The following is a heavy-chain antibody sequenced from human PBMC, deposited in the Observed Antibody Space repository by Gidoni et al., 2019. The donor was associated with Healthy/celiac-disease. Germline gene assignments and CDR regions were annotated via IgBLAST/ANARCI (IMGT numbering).Heavy chain of an antibody. CDR1: VGTFSSYA. Sequence: QVQLVQSGAEVKKPGSSVKVSCKASVGTFSSYAISWVRQAPGQGLELMGGIIPIFGTANYAQKFQGRVTITADESTSTAYMELSSLRSEDTAVYYCASSHPGYFDWLPHSTPYLHYGMDVWGQGTTVTVSS. CDR2: IIPIFGTA. D-gene: IGHD3-9*01. J-gene: IGHJ6*02. V-gene: IGHV1-69*01. CDR3: ASSHPGYFDWLPHSTPYLHYGMDV.